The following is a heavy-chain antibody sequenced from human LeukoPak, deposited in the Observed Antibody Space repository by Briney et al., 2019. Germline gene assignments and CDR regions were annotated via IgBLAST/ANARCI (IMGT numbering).Heavy chain of an antibody. Sequence: GGSLRLSCAASGFTFSSHAMSWVRQAPGKGLEWVSAINGSGGSTYYADSVKGRFTIARDNSKNTLYLQMNSLRAEDTAVYYCAKGQGSSAFDIWSQGTMVSVSS. CDR1: GFTFSSHA. CDR2: INGSGGST. J-gene: IGHJ3*02. CDR3: AKGQGSSAFDI. V-gene: IGHV3-23*01. D-gene: IGHD3-10*01.